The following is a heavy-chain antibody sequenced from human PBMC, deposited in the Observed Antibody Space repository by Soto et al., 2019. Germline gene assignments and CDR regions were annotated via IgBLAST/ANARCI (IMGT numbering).Heavy chain of an antibody. Sequence: GESLKISCKGSGYSFTSYWIGWVRQMPVKGLEWMGIIYPGDSDTRYSPSFQGQVTISVDKSISTAYLQWSSLKASDTAMYYCARRLRLGGEFFGMDVWGQGTTVTVSS. CDR2: IYPGDSDT. CDR1: GYSFTSYW. CDR3: ARRLRLGGEFFGMDV. J-gene: IGHJ6*01. D-gene: IGHD3-10*01. V-gene: IGHV5-51*01.